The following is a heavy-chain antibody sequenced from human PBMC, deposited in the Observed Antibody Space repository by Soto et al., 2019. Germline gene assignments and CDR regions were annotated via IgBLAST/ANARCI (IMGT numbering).Heavy chain of an antibody. Sequence: GESLKISCAASGFTVSSNYMSWVRQAPGKGLEWVSVIYSGGSTYYADSVKGRFTISRDNSKNTLYLQMNSLRAEDTAVYYCATSAEGDYYYYMDVWGKGTTVTVSS. CDR1: GFTVSSNY. CDR3: ATSAEGDYYYYMDV. CDR2: IYSGGST. J-gene: IGHJ6*03. D-gene: IGHD2-2*01. V-gene: IGHV3-66*01.